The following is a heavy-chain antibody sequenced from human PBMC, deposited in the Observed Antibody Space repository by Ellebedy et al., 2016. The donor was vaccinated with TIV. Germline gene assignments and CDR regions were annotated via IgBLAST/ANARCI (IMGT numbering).Heavy chain of an antibody. CDR3: ARGSSSRGYFDS. CDR1: GFTFSYYS. V-gene: IGHV3-30-3*01. CDR2: ISHDGSNK. Sequence: GGSLRLPXAASGFTFSYYSMHWVRQAPGKGLEWVAVISHDGSNKYHAESVKGRFTISRDDSKNTLYLQMNTLRTEDTALYFCARGSSSRGYFDSWGQGTLVTVSS. D-gene: IGHD6-13*01. J-gene: IGHJ4*02.